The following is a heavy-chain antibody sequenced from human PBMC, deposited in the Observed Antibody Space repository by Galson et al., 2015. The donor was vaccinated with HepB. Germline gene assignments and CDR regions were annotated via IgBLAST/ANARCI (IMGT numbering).Heavy chain of an antibody. CDR1: GFAFSDYY. CDR2: ISSGSTTI. D-gene: IGHD6-25*01. J-gene: IGHJ5*02. V-gene: IGHV3-11*01. Sequence: SLRLSCAASGFAFSDYYMSWIRQAPGKGLEWISYISSGSTTIFYADSVKGRFTISRDNAKNSLYLQMNSLRVEDTAVYYCARAALGWFDPWDQGTLVTVSS. CDR3: ARAALGWFDP.